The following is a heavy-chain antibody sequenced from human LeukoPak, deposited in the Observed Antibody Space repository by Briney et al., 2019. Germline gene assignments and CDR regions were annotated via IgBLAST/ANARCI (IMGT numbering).Heavy chain of an antibody. Sequence: ASVKVSCKASGYTFTNYGITWVRQAPGQGLEWMGWISAYNGDTNYAQRFQGRITMTTDTSTTTAYMELRSLRSDDTAVYYCARVGYSSSWHEGYFDYWGQGTLVTVSS. J-gene: IGHJ4*02. V-gene: IGHV1-18*01. D-gene: IGHD6-13*01. CDR3: ARVGYSSSWHEGYFDY. CDR1: GYTFTNYG. CDR2: ISAYNGDT.